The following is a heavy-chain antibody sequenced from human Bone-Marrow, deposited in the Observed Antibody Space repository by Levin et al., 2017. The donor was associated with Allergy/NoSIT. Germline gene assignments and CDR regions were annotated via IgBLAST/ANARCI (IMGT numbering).Heavy chain of an antibody. CDR1: GGSFSGYY. Sequence: TSETLSLTCAVYGGSFSGYYWSWIRQPPGKGLEWIGEINHSGSTNYNPSLKSRVTISVDTSKNQFSLKLSSVTAADTAVYYCARGSFIGLSSSWYRVGFDYWGQGTLVTVSA. D-gene: IGHD6-13*01. CDR3: ARGSFIGLSSSWYRVGFDY. V-gene: IGHV4-34*01. CDR2: INHSGST. J-gene: IGHJ4*02.